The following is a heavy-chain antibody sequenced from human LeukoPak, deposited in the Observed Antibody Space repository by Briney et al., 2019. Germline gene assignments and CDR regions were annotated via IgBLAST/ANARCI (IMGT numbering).Heavy chain of an antibody. CDR1: GYSFTSYW. V-gene: IGHV5-51*01. J-gene: IGHJ4*02. CDR3: ASTYYYDSSGHSPFDY. Sequence: GESLKISCKGSGYSFTSYWIGWVRQMPGKGLEWMGIIYPGDSDTRYSPSFQGQVTISADKSISTAYLQWSSLKASDTAMYYCASTYYYDSSGHSPFDYWGQGTLVTVSS. CDR2: IYPGDSDT. D-gene: IGHD3-22*01.